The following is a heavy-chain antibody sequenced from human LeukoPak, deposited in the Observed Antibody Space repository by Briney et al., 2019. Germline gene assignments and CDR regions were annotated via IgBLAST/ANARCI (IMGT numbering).Heavy chain of an antibody. J-gene: IGHJ4*02. CDR1: GFTFSSRW. CDR3: AIDSDGYDL. D-gene: IGHD2-15*01. CDR2: TKQDGSEK. Sequence: GGSLRLSCAASGFTFSSRWMSWVRPAPGKGLEWVANTKQDGSEKYYVDSVKGRFTISRDKAKNSLYLQMYSLRVHDPALFYCAIDSDGYDLWGEGSLVSVSS. V-gene: IGHV3-7*01.